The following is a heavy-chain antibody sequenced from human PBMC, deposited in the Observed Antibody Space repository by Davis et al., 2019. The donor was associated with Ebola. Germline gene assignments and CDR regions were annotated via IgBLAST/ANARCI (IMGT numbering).Heavy chain of an antibody. CDR1: GFTFSDYD. CDR3: AKDRVRFDY. V-gene: IGHV3-33*06. CDR2: IYYDGIYK. D-gene: IGHD3-10*01. Sequence: GESLKISCAASGFTFSDYDIHWVRQTPGKGLEWAAIIYYDGIYKYYADSVKGRFTISRDNSKNTLYLQMNSLRAEDTAVYYCAKDRVRFDYWGQGTLVTVSS. J-gene: IGHJ4*02.